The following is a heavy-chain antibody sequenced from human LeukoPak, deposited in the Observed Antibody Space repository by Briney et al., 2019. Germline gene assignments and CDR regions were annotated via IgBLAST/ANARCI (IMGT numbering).Heavy chain of an antibody. J-gene: IGHJ4*02. V-gene: IGHV3-15*01. CDR1: GFTFSNTW. D-gene: IGHD1-26*01. Sequence: PGGSLRLSCAASGFTFSNTWMNWVRQAPGKGLEWVGRIKSKSESETTDYASPVKNRFTISRDDSKSTLYLQMNSLKTEDTAVYYCTKLNLGAFHYWGQGTLVTVSS. CDR2: IKSKSESETT. CDR3: TKLNLGAFHY.